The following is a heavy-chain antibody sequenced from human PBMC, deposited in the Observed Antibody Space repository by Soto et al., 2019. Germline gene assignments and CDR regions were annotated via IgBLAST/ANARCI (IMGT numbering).Heavy chain of an antibody. D-gene: IGHD3-10*01. Sequence: QVQLVQSGAEVKKPGSSVKVSCKASGGTFSSYAISWVRQAPGQGLEWMGGIIPIFGTANYAQKFQGRVTITANKSTSTAYMELSSLRSEDTAVYYCASLWYYYGSGSYYTWGQGTLVTVSS. CDR3: ASLWYYYGSGSYYT. V-gene: IGHV1-69*06. CDR1: GGTFSSYA. CDR2: IIPIFGTA. J-gene: IGHJ5*02.